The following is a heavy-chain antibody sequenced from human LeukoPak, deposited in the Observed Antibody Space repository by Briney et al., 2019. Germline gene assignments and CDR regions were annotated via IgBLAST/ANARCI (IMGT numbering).Heavy chain of an antibody. Sequence: SETLSLTCAVYGGSFSAYYWSWVRQPPGKGLEWIGEINHSGSTNYNPSLKSRVTISVDTSKNQFSLKLSSVTAADTAVYYCARDRYSSGWYVRWFDPWGQGTLVTVSS. J-gene: IGHJ5*02. V-gene: IGHV4-34*01. CDR3: ARDRYSSGWYVRWFDP. CDR1: GGSFSAYY. CDR2: INHSGST. D-gene: IGHD6-19*01.